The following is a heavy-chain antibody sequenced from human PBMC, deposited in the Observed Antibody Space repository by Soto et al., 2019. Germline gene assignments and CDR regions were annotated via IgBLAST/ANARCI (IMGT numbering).Heavy chain of an antibody. CDR3: ASLITIGYSSSWYYFDY. CDR1: AHNFKNYW. D-gene: IGHD6-13*01. J-gene: IGHJ4*02. Sequence: YLKITFKGSAHNFKNYWIGRVCQMPGKGLEWMGTVYPGDSDIRYSPSFQGQVTMSADKSISTAYLQWSSPKASDTAMYYSASLITIGYSSSWYYFDYRGQGTLVSV. CDR2: VYPGDSDI. V-gene: IGHV5-51*01.